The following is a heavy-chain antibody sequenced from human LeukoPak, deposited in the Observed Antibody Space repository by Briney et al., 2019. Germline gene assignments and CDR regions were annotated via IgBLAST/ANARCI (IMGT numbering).Heavy chain of an antibody. CDR3: ASGAVYCTSPKYPTGSAPSCFAH. V-gene: IGHV3-30*03. D-gene: IGHD2-2*01. J-gene: IGHJ4*02. CDR2: ISYDERNK. Sequence: PGGSLRLSCEASGFTFNTYGMHWVRQAPGKGLEWLAVISYDERNKYYADSVKGRFTISRDNSKNTLYLQMSSLRPEDTAVYYCASGAVYCTSPKYPTGSAPSCFAHWGQGTLVTVSS. CDR1: GFTFNTYG.